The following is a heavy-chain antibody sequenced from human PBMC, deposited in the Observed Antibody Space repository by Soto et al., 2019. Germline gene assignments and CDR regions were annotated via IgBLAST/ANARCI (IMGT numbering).Heavy chain of an antibody. CDR1: GYTFTSYG. V-gene: IGHV1-18*01. J-gene: IGHJ3*02. CDR2: ISAYNGNT. D-gene: IGHD2-8*01. CDR3: ARGWLGPYCTNGVCNAFDI. Sequence: QVQLVQSGAEVKKPGASVKVSCKASGYTFTSYGISWVRQAPGQGLEWMGWISAYNGNTNYAQRLQGRVTITTETSTSTAYMELRGLRSDDTAVYYCARGWLGPYCTNGVCNAFDIWGQGTMVTVSS.